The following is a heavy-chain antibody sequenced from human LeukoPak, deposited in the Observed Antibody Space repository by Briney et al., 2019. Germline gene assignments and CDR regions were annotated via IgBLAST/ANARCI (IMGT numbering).Heavy chain of an antibody. CDR2: IYHSGST. Sequence: PSETLSLTCTVSGYSISSGYYWGWIRQPPRNGLEWIGSIYHSGSTYYNSSLKSRVTISVDTSKNQFSLKLSSVTAADTAMYYCASQYGYSYGYFPYWGQGTLVTVSS. D-gene: IGHD5-18*01. V-gene: IGHV4-38-2*02. J-gene: IGHJ4*02. CDR1: GYSISSGYY. CDR3: ASQYGYSYGYFPY.